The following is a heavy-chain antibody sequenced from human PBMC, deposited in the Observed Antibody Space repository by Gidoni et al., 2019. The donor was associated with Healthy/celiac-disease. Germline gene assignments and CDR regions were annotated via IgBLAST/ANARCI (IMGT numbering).Heavy chain of an antibody. CDR1: VGTFTSYT. CDR3: ARGVYGDYGGVGRGMDV. D-gene: IGHD4-17*01. V-gene: IGHV1-69*02. Sequence: QVQLLQSGAEVKKPGSSVKVSCTASVGTFTSYTISWVRPAPRQGLEWMGTIIPILGMANSGQKFQGRVTITADKSTSTADMELSSLRSEDTAVYYCARGVYGDYGGVGRGMDVWGQGTTVTVSS. CDR2: IIPILGMA. J-gene: IGHJ6*02.